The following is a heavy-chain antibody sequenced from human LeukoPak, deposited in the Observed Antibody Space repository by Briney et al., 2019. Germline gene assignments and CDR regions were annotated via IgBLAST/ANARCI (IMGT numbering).Heavy chain of an antibody. V-gene: IGHV3-48*04. CDR2: ISRTTGSI. D-gene: IGHD1-26*01. CDR1: GFTASSYT. CDR3: ARESILGTTTDYFDY. J-gene: IGHJ4*02. Sequence: GGSLRLSCEAAGFTASSYTMNWVRQAPGKGLEWVPLISRTTGSIYYADSVRGRFTISRDSAKNSRYLQMNSLRAEGTAMYYCARESILGTTTDYFDYWGQGTRVIVSS.